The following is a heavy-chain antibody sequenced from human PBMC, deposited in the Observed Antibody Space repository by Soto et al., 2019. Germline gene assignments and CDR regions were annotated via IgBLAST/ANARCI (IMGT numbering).Heavy chain of an antibody. CDR1: GFTFSSYG. J-gene: IGHJ4*02. CDR2: IWYDGSNK. CDR3: ARDCAGYSSGWYQRGGFDY. V-gene: IGHV3-33*01. Sequence: QVQLVESGGGVVQPGRSLRLSCAASGFTFSSYGMHWVRQAPGKGLEWVAVIWYDGSNKYYAGSVKGRFTISRDHSKNKLYLQMNSLRAEDTAVYYCARDCAGYSSGWYQRGGFDYWGQGTLVTVSS. D-gene: IGHD6-19*01.